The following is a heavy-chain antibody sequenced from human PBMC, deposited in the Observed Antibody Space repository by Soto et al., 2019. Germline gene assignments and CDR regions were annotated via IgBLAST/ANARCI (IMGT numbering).Heavy chain of an antibody. D-gene: IGHD6-13*01. CDR3: AARYRSSCYTAGFDP. V-gene: IGHV1-3*01. J-gene: IGHJ5*02. Sequence: QVQLVQSGAEVKKPGASVKVSCKASGYTFTSYAMHWVRQAPGQRLEWMGWINAGNGNTKYSQKVQGRVTITRDTSGSTAYLELNSLRSEDTAVYYCAARYRSSCYTAGFDPWGQGTLVTVSS. CDR2: INAGNGNT. CDR1: GYTFTSYA.